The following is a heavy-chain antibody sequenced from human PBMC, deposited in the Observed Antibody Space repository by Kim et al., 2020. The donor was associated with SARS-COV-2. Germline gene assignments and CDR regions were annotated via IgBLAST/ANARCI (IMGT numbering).Heavy chain of an antibody. J-gene: IGHJ4*02. V-gene: IGHV3-23*01. D-gene: IGHD2-15*01. Sequence: YYADSVKGRFTISRDNSKNTLYLQMNSLRAEDTAVYYCAKGELVVVVAANWGQGTLVTVSS. CDR3: AKGELVVVVAAN.